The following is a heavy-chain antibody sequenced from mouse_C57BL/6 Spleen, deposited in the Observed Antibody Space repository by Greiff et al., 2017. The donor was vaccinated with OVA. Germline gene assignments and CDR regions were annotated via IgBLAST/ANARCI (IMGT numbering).Heavy chain of an antibody. CDR1: GFTFSDYG. V-gene: IGHV5-17*01. J-gene: IGHJ2*01. CDR3: ARETVDY. Sequence: DVKLVESGGGLVKPGGSLKLSCAASGFTFSDYGMHWVRQAPEKGLEWVAYISSDSSTIYYADTVKGRFTISRDNAKNTLFLQMTSLRSEDTAMYYCARETVDYWGQGTTLTVSS. CDR2: ISSDSSTI.